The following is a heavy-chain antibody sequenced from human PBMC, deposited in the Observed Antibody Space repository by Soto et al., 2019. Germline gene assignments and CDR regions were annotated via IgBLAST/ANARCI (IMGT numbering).Heavy chain of an antibody. CDR1: GGSVSSGGYY. J-gene: IGHJ4*02. CDR2: IYYSGST. V-gene: IGHV4-31*03. CDR3: ARVFCGGNCYPNY. D-gene: IGHD2-21*02. Sequence: QVQLQESGPGLVKPSQTLSLTCTVSGGSVSSGGYYWSWIRQHPGKGLEWIGYIYYSGSTYYNPSLKSRVTRTLDTAKNQCSLKLSSVTAADTAVYYCARVFCGGNCYPNYWGQGTLVTVSS.